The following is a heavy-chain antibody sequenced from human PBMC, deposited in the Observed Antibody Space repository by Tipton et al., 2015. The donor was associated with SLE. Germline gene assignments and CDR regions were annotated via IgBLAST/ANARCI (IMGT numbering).Heavy chain of an antibody. CDR1: GFTFSTYG. V-gene: IGHV3-33*08. Sequence: SLRLSCAASGFTFSTYGMHWVRQAPGKGPEWVALIWYDGDNKYYADSVKGRFTISRDTSKNTVYLQMNSLRPEDTAMYYCAKSRTAAGMDSAGWSFDLWGRGTLVTVSS. J-gene: IGHJ2*01. D-gene: IGHD6-13*01. CDR2: IWYDGDNK. CDR3: AKSRTAAGMDSAGWSFDL.